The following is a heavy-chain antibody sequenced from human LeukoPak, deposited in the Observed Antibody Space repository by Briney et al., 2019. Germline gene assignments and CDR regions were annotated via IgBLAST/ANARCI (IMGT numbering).Heavy chain of an antibody. CDR2: INQVGSSK. Sequence: PGGSLRLSCAASGFTFTTYWMGWVRQAPGKGPEWVANINQVGSSKYFVDSVKGRFIISRDNSKNTLYLQMNSLRADDTAVYYCAKRGEGVSNAWYMNNWFDPWGQGTLVTVSS. D-gene: IGHD6-13*01. J-gene: IGHJ5*02. CDR1: GFTFTTYW. V-gene: IGHV3-7*01. CDR3: AKRGEGVSNAWYMNNWFDP.